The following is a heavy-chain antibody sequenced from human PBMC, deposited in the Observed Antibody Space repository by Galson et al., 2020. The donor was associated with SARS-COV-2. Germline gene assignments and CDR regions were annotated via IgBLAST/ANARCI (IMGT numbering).Heavy chain of an antibody. CDR3: VKEIKKREADGFDI. J-gene: IGHJ3*02. Sequence: GESLKISCVASGFTFSSYAMSWVRQAPGKGLDWVSAILRNGGSTYYSDSVKGRFTIYRDNSRNTLYLQMNRLRAEDTAIYYCVKEIKKREADGFDIWGQGTVVTGSS. CDR1: GFTFSSYA. CDR2: ILRNGGST. V-gene: IGHV3-23*01. D-gene: IGHD1-26*01.